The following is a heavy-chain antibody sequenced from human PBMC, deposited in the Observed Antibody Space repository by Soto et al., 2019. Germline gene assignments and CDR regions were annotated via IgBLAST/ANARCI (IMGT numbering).Heavy chain of an antibody. CDR3: ARVGSGGSARLGY. CDR1: AGSFSGYY. Sequence: SETLALTCAVYAGSFSGYYWSWIRQPPGKGLEWIGEINHSGSTNYNPSLKSRVTISVDTSKNQFSLKLSSVTAADTAVYYCARVGSGGSARLGYWGQGTLVTVSS. J-gene: IGHJ4*02. CDR2: INHSGST. V-gene: IGHV4-34*01. D-gene: IGHD2-15*01.